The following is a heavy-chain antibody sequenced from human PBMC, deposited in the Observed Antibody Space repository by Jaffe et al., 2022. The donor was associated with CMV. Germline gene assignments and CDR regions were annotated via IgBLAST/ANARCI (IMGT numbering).Heavy chain of an antibody. CDR3: ARARLYRTSCYSGKCRDAFDI. Sequence: QVQLVQSGAEVKKPGASVKVSCKASGYTFTGYYMHWVRQAPGQGLEWMGWINPNSGGTNYAQKFQGWVTMTRDTSISTAYMELSRLRSDDTAVYYCARARLYRTSCYSGKCRDAFDIWGQGTMVTVSS. CDR2: INPNSGGT. CDR1: GYTFTGYY. V-gene: IGHV1-2*04. J-gene: IGHJ3*02. D-gene: IGHD2-2*02.